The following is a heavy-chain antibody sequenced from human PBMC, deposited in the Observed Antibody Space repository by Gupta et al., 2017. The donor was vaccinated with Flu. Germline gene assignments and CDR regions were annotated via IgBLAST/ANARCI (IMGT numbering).Heavy chain of an antibody. CDR3: TTVPPPLNKIAVAGDVMDY. Sequence: EVQLVESGGGLVKPGGSLRLSCAASGFTFSNAWMSWVRQAPGKGLEWVGRIKSKTDGGTTDYAANVKGRVTSSRDDSKNTLYLQRNSLKTEDTAVYYCTTVPPPLNKIAVAGDVMDYWGQGNLVTVSS. CDR1: GFTFSNAW. J-gene: IGHJ4*02. V-gene: IGHV3-15*01. CDR2: IKSKTDGGTT. D-gene: IGHD6-19*01.